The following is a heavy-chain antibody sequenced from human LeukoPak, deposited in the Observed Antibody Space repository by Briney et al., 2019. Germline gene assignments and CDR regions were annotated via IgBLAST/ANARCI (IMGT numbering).Heavy chain of an antibody. CDR1: GFTFSSYS. D-gene: IGHD1-26*01. V-gene: IGHV3-48*04. Sequence: GGSLRLSCAASGFTFSSYSMNWVRQAPGKGLEWVSFISSSSSTIYYADSVKGRFTISRDDAKNSLYLQMNSLGAEDTAVYYCARDRGGSYSAIDYWGQGTLVTVSS. CDR2: ISSSSSTI. J-gene: IGHJ4*02. CDR3: ARDRGGSYSAIDY.